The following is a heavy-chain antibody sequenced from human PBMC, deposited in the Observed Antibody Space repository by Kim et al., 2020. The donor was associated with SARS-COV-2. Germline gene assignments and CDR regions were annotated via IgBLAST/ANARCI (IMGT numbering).Heavy chain of an antibody. CDR3: ARDGTTGTASPGIDY. V-gene: IGHV1-18*01. CDR2: ISAYNGNT. D-gene: IGHD1-1*01. J-gene: IGHJ4*02. CDR1: GYTFTSYG. Sequence: ASVKVSCKASGYTFTSYGISWVRQAPGQGLEWMGWISAYNGNTNYAQKLQGRVTMTTDTSTSTAYMELRSLRSDDTAVYYCARDGTTGTASPGIDYWGQGTLVTVSS.